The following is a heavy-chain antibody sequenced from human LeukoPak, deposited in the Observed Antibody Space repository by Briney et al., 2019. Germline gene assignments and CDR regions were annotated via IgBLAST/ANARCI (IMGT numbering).Heavy chain of an antibody. Sequence: GGSLRLSCVASGFTFSSCWMSWVRQAPGKGLEWVANIKQDGSEKYYVDSVKGRFTISRDNAKNSLYLQMNSLRAEDTAVYYCARVGGMRTGTTYYYYMDVWGKGTTVTVSS. CDR3: ARVGGMRTGTTYYYYMDV. CDR2: IKQDGSEK. CDR1: GFTFSSCW. D-gene: IGHD1-7*01. J-gene: IGHJ6*03. V-gene: IGHV3-7*01.